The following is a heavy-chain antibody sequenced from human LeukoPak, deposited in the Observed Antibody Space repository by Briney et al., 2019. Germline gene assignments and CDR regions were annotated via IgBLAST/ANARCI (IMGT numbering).Heavy chain of an antibody. CDR1: GGSNSAYY. CDR2: IYYSGST. V-gene: IGHV4-59*01. D-gene: IGHD6-13*01. J-gene: IGHJ2*01. Sequence: SETLSLTCTVSGGSNSAYYWSWIRQPPGKGLEWIGYIYYSGSTNYNPSLKSRVTISVDTSKNQLSLKLTSVTAADTAVYYCARGIPSVAAGTGWYFDLWGRGTLVTVSS. CDR3: ARGIPSVAAGTGWYFDL.